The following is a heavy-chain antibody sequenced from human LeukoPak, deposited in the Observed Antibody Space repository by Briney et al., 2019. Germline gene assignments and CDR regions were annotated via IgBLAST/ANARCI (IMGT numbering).Heavy chain of an antibody. V-gene: IGHV1-8*03. D-gene: IGHD3-3*01. Sequence: ASVKVSCKASGYTFTSYDINWVRQATGQGFEWMGWMNPNSGNTGYAQKFQGRVTITRNTSISTAYMELSSLRSEDTAVYYCASGSFDFWSGYYLDYWGQGTLVTVSS. CDR2: MNPNSGNT. CDR1: GYTFTSYD. CDR3: ASGSFDFWSGYYLDY. J-gene: IGHJ4*02.